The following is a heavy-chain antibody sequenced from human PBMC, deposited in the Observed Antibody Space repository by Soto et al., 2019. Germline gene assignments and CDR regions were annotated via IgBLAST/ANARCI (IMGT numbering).Heavy chain of an antibody. CDR2: ISYDGSNK. CDR3: AKDFLGIAAAGTRAG. J-gene: IGHJ4*02. V-gene: IGHV3-30*18. CDR1: GFTFSSYG. D-gene: IGHD6-13*01. Sequence: GGSLRLSCAASGFTFSSYGMHWVRQAPGKGLEWVAVISYDGSNKYYADSVKGRFTISRDNSKNTLYLQMNSLRAEDTAVYYCAKDFLGIAAAGTRAGWGQGTLVTVSS.